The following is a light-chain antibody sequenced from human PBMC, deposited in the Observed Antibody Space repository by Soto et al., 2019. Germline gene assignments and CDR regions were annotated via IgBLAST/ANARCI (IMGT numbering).Light chain of an antibody. J-gene: IGKJ1*01. CDR1: QSIALS. CDR3: QQYYSYPWT. CDR2: VAF. Sequence: DIQMTQSPSSLSASVGDTVTMTCRASQSIALSVNWYQQKPGKAPKLLIYVAFTLESGVPSRFSGSGSGTEFTLTIRSLQPEDFATYYCQQYYSYPWTFGQGTKVEIK. V-gene: IGKV1-39*01.